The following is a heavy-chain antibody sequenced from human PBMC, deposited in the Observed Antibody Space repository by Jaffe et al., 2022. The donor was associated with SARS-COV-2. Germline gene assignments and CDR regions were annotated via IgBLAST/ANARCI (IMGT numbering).Heavy chain of an antibody. J-gene: IGHJ4*02. CDR1: GFTFSSYS. CDR3: ASPPRGLLLRDPPL. CDR2: ISSSSSYI. D-gene: IGHD3-22*01. Sequence: EVQLVESGGGLVKPGGSLRLSCAASGFTFSSYSMNWVRQAPGKGLEWVSSISSSSSYIYYADSVKGRFTISRDNAKNSLYLQMNSLRAEDTAVYYCASPPRGLLLRDPPLWGQGTLVTVSS. V-gene: IGHV3-21*01.